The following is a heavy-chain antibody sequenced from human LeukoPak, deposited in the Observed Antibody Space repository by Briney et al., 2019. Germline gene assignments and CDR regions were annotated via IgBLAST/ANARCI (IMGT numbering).Heavy chain of an antibody. V-gene: IGHV1-2*02. CDR2: INPYSGGT. CDR3: ARAPDGYNYYFDY. D-gene: IGHD5-24*01. CDR1: GYSFTGYY. J-gene: IGHJ4*02. Sequence: ASVKVSCKASGYSFTGYYMHWVRQAPGQGLEWMGWINPYSGGTNYAQKLQGRVTMTTDTSTSTAYMELRSLRSDDTAVYYCARAPDGYNYYFDYWGQGTLVTVSS.